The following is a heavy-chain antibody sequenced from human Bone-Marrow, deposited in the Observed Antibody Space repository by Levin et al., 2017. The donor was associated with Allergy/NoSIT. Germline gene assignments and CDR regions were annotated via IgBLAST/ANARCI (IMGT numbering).Heavy chain of an antibody. D-gene: IGHD5-18*01. CDR3: ARGPPHTAGYYYYGMDV. V-gene: IGHV4-59*01. CDR2: IYYSGST. J-gene: IGHJ6*02. CDR1: GGSISSYY. Sequence: RTSETLSLTCTVSGGSISSYYWSWIRQPPGKGLEWIGYIYYSGSTNYNPSLKSRVTISVDTSKNQFSLKLSSVTAADTAVYYCARGPPHTAGYYYYGMDVWGQGTTVTVSS.